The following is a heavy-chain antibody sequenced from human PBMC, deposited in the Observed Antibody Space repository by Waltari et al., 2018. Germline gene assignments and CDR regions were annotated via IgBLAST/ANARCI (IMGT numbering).Heavy chain of an antibody. J-gene: IGHJ6*03. D-gene: IGHD3-3*01. V-gene: IGHV4-39*01. Sequence: QLQLQESGPGLVKPSETLSLTCPVSGGSLSSSSYYWGWIRQPPGKGLEWIGSIYYSGSTYYNPSLKSRVTISVDTSKNQFSLKLSSVTAADTAVYYCARHEGSWGVVIEPYYYYMDVWGKGTTVTVSS. CDR3: ARHEGSWGVVIEPYYYYMDV. CDR1: GGSLSSSSYY. CDR2: IYYSGST.